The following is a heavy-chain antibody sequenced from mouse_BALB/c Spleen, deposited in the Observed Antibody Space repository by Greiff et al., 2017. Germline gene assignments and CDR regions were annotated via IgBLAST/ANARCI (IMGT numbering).Heavy chain of an antibody. Sequence: QVQLQQPGAELVRPGASVKLSCKASGYTFTSYWINWVKQRPGQGLEWIGNIYPSDSYTNYNQKFKDKATLTVDKSSSTAYMQLSSPTSEDSAVYYCTRLLGYYAMDYWGQGTSVTVSS. V-gene: IGHV1-69*02. D-gene: IGHD4-1*01. CDR1: GYTFTSYW. J-gene: IGHJ4*01. CDR2: IYPSDSYT. CDR3: TRLLGYYAMDY.